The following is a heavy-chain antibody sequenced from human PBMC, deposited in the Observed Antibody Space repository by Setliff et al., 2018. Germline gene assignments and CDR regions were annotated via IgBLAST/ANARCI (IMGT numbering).Heavy chain of an antibody. V-gene: IGHV4-30-4*08. CDR3: ARVGVTSGWAY. D-gene: IGHD6-19*01. J-gene: IGHJ4*02. CDR1: GDSISSGDDF. Sequence: SETLSLTCTVSGDSISSGDDFWSWIRRPPGKGLEWIGSIYYTTNGHYNPSLKSRVTMSVDTSKNHFSLELNSVTAADTAVYYCARVGVTSGWAYWGLGTLVTVSS. CDR2: IYYTTNG.